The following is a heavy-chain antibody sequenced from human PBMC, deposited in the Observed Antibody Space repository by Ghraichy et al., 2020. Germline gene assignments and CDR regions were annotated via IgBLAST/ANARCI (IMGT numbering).Heavy chain of an antibody. CDR3: AKDVSTPSFYRFDC. Sequence: GGSLRLSCAASGFIFGDYAMSWVRQRPGTGLEWVSDISGSGTYTQYVESVKGRFTISRDNAKKTLFLQMNSLSVDDTAVYYCAKDVSTPSFYRFDCWGQGTLVSVSS. CDR1: GFIFGDYA. J-gene: IGHJ4*02. V-gene: IGHV3-23*05. D-gene: IGHD2/OR15-2a*01. CDR2: ISGSGTYT.